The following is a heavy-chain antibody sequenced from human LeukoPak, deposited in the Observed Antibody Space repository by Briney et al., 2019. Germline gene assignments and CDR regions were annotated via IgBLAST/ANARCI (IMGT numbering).Heavy chain of an antibody. J-gene: IGHJ4*02. V-gene: IGHV4-4*07. CDR2: IYTSGST. Sequence: PSETLSLTCTVSGGSISSYYWSWIRQPAGKGLEWIGRIYTSGSTNYNPSLKSRVTMSVDTSKNQFSLKLSSVTAADTAVYYCARDSMVRGVIRFDYWGQGTLVTVSS. D-gene: IGHD3-10*01. CDR1: GGSISSYY. CDR3: ARDSMVRGVIRFDY.